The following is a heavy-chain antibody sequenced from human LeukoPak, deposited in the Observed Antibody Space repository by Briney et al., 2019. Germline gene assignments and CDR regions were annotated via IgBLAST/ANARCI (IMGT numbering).Heavy chain of an antibody. J-gene: IGHJ3*02. D-gene: IGHD2-2*01. CDR2: ITAYNGNT. CDR1: VYTFTSCG. Sequence: AAVPVSCQASVYTFTSCGISWVRQAPGQGLDWMGWITAYNGNTNYAQKLQGRVTMTTDTYTSTGYMELRSLRLDDTAVYDCARDPGCIVGVPAAVDAFDIWGQGTMGTVSS. V-gene: IGHV1-18*01. CDR3: ARDPGCIVGVPAAVDAFDI.